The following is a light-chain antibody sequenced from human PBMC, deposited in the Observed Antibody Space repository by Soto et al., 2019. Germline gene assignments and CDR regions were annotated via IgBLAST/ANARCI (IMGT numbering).Light chain of an antibody. Sequence: DIQMTQSPSSLSASVGDRVTITCRASQSISGNLNWYQQKPGKAPKLLIYTAASLQSGVPSRFSGSGSGTDFTLTIASLQLEDFATYYCQQSNSLPPTFGQGTKVEIK. V-gene: IGKV1-39*01. CDR1: QSISGN. CDR2: TAA. CDR3: QQSNSLPPT. J-gene: IGKJ1*01.